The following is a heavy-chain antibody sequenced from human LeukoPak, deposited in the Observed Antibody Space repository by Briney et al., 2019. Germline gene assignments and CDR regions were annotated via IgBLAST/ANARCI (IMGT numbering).Heavy chain of an antibody. D-gene: IGHD3-16*01. CDR3: AKEMGPFIHGDY. CDR2: ISKDGAHE. Sequence: GGSLRLSCTASGFTLSSNYMSWVRQAPGKGLEWVAIISKDGAHEFYADSVKGRFTISRDNTKSTLYLQMNSLRTEDTAVYYCAKEMGPFIHGDYWGQGTLVTVSS. V-gene: IGHV3-30*18. J-gene: IGHJ4*02. CDR1: GFTLSSNY.